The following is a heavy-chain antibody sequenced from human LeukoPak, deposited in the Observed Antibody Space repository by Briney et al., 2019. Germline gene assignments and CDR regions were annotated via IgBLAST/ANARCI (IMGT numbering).Heavy chain of an antibody. J-gene: IGHJ4*02. CDR2: IYYSGST. CDR3: ARGPDYGSGSYRGPFDY. V-gene: IGHV4-59*01. CDR1: GGSISSYY. D-gene: IGHD3-10*01. Sequence: SETLSLTCTVSGGSISSYYWSWVRQPPGKGLEGMGDIYYSGSTNYNPSLKSRVTISVDTSKNQFSLKLSSVTAADTAVSYCARGPDYGSGSYRGPFDYWGQGTLVTVPS.